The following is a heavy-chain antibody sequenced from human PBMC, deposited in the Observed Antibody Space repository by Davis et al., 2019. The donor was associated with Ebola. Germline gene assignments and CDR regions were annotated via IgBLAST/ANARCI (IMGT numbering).Heavy chain of an antibody. CDR2: ISAYNGNT. Sequence: ASVKVSCKASGYTFTGYGISWVRQAPGQGLEWMGWISAYNGNTKYAQKFQGRVTMTTDTSTSTADMELRTLRSDDTAMYYCARGGRVGATHGAAYWGQGTLVTVSS. D-gene: IGHD1-26*01. CDR1: GYTFTGYG. J-gene: IGHJ4*02. V-gene: IGHV1-18*01. CDR3: ARGGRVGATHGAAY.